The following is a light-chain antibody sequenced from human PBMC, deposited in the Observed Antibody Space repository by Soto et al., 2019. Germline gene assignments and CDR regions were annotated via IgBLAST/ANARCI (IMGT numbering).Light chain of an antibody. J-gene: IGLJ3*02. CDR1: SSNIGAGFH. Sequence: QSALTQPPSVSGAPGQRVTISCTGSSSNIGAGFHVHWYQQLPGTAPKLLINGPSGVADRFSGSKSGTSASLAITGLQPEDEADYYCQSYDSSLSGWVFGGGTKLTVL. V-gene: IGLV1-40*01. CDR3: QSYDSSLSGWV.